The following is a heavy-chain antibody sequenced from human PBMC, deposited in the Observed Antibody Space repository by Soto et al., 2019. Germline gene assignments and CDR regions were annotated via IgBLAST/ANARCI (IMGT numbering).Heavy chain of an antibody. Sequence: EVQLVESGGGLVKPGGSLRLSCRVSGFTFSNAWMSWVRQAPGKGLEWVGRIKSKADGETRDYAAPVKGRFTILRDDSKNTLYLQMDSLKTEDTAMYYCTNWYGPSDYWGQGTLVTVSS. CDR2: IKSKADGETR. J-gene: IGHJ4*02. V-gene: IGHV3-15*01. CDR1: GFTFSNAW. CDR3: TNWYGPSDY. D-gene: IGHD1-20*01.